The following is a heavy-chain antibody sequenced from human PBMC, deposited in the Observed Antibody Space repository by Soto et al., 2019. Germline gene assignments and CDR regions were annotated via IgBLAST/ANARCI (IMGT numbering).Heavy chain of an antibody. V-gene: IGHV1-46*01. J-gene: IGHJ4*02. Sequence: ASLKVSCKASGYTFTSFYIHWVRQAPGQGLEWMAIINPNGGSTNYAPNLQGRVTLTRDTSANTVYIELSSLGSEDTAVYYCAREGAYNWNYLVAYWGQGTLVTVSS. CDR1: GYTFTSFY. CDR3: AREGAYNWNYLVAY. D-gene: IGHD1-7*01. CDR2: INPNGGST.